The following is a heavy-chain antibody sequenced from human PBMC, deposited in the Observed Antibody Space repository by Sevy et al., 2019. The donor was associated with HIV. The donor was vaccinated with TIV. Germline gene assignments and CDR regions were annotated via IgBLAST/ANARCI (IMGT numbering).Heavy chain of an antibody. V-gene: IGHV3-7*01. CDR1: GFTFSSYW. CDR3: AREVLPAAPTNYYYYYGMDV. D-gene: IGHD2-2*01. Sequence: GGSLRLSCAASGFTFSSYWMSWVRQAPGKGLEWVANIKQDGSEKYYVDSVKGRFTISRDNAKNSLYLKMNSLRAEDTAVYYCAREVLPAAPTNYYYYYGMDVWGQGTTVTVSS. J-gene: IGHJ6*02. CDR2: IKQDGSEK.